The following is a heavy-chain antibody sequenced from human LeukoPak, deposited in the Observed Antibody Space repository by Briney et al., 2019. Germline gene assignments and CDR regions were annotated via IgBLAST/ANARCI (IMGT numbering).Heavy chain of an antibody. D-gene: IGHD3-22*01. V-gene: IGHV4-38-2*02. CDR1: GYSISSGYY. CDR2: IYHSGST. CDR3: ARDNSLYADDSSGFGAFDI. Sequence: PSETLSLTCAVSGYSISSGYYWGWIRQPPGKGLEWIGSIYHSGSTYYNPSLKSRVTISVDTSKNQFSLKLSSVTAADTAVYYCARDNSLYADDSSGFGAFDIWGQGTMVTVSS. J-gene: IGHJ3*02.